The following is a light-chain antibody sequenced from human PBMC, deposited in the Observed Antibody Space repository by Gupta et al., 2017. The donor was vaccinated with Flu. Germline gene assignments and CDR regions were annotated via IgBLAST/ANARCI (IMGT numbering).Light chain of an antibody. V-gene: IGLV3-21*03. CDR2: DAS. J-gene: IGLJ2*01. CDR3: QVWNSGRDPVV. Sequence: SYVLTQPPSVSVAPGKTATITCGGNNIGSKRVHWYQLEPGRAPVLVLSDASDRPSGIPERFSGSNSGNTATLTISRAEAGDEADYYCQVWNSGRDPVVFGGGTKLTVL. CDR1: NIGSKR.